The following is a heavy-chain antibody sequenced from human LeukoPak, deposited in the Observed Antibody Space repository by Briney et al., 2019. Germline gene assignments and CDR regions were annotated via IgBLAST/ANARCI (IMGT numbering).Heavy chain of an antibody. CDR3: ARVVAVAGTDFDY. CDR1: GYTFTSYD. D-gene: IGHD6-19*01. Sequence: ASVKVSCKASGYTFTSYDINWVRQATGQGLEWMGWMNPNSGNTGYAQKFQGRVTMTRNTSISTAYTELSSLRSEDTAVYYCARVVAVAGTDFDYWGQGTLVTVSS. J-gene: IGHJ4*02. V-gene: IGHV1-8*01. CDR2: MNPNSGNT.